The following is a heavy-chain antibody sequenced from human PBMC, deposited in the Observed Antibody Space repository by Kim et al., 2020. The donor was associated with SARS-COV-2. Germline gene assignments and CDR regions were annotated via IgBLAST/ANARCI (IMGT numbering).Heavy chain of an antibody. Sequence: GGSLRLSCAASGFTFSNFWMSWVRQAPGKGLEWEANIKQDGSEKYYVDSVKGRFTISRDNAKNSLYLQMNSLRAEDTAVYYCARGGRGGWYGYFDYWGQGTLVTVSS. CDR2: IKQDGSEK. CDR3: ARGGRGGWYGYFDY. CDR1: GFTFSNFW. J-gene: IGHJ4*02. D-gene: IGHD6-19*01. V-gene: IGHV3-7*03.